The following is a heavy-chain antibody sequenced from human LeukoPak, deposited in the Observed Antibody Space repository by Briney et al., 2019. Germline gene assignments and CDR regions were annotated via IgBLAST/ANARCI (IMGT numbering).Heavy chain of an antibody. CDR2: IYSGGST. J-gene: IGHJ6*03. Sequence: PGGSLRLSCATSGFRFSTSWMSWVRQAPGKGLEWVSVIYSGGSTYYADSVKGRFTISRDNSKNTLYLQMNSLRAEDTAVYYCARDPAGSGSYRYYMDVWGKGTTVTVSS. CDR1: GFRFSTSW. CDR3: ARDPAGSGSYRYYMDV. D-gene: IGHD3-10*01. V-gene: IGHV3-66*02.